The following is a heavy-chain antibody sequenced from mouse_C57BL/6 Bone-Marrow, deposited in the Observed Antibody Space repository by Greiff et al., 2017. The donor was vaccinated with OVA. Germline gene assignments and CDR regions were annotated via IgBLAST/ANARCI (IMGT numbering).Heavy chain of an antibody. V-gene: IGHV2-9-1*01. D-gene: IGHD2-5*01. Sequence: VKLMESGPGLVAPSQSLSITCTVSGFSLTSYAISWVRQPPGKGLEWLGVIWTGGGKNYNSALKSRLSISKDNSKSQVFLKMNSLQTDDTARYYCARSSNSNYVGWYFDVWGTGTTVTVSS. CDR3: ARSSNSNYVGWYFDV. J-gene: IGHJ1*03. CDR2: IWTGGGK. CDR1: GFSLTSYA.